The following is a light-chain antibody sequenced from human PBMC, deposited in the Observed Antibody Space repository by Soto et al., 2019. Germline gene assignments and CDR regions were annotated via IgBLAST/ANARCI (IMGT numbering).Light chain of an antibody. J-gene: IGKJ2*01. Sequence: EIVLTQSPATLSLSPGERATLSCRTSQSVGTYLAWYQHNPGQAPRLRIYDASNRATGIPARFSGSGSGTDFTLTISSPEPEDFAVYYCQQRYNWTNTFGQGTKLEIK. CDR1: QSVGTY. V-gene: IGKV3-11*01. CDR3: QQRYNWTNT. CDR2: DAS.